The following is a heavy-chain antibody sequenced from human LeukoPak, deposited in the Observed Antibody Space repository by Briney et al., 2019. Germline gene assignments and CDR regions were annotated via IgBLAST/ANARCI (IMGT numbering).Heavy chain of an antibody. CDR3: ARDLYCGGDCYSPVAFDI. D-gene: IGHD2-21*02. CDR2: IIPIFGTA. J-gene: IGHJ3*02. V-gene: IGHV1-69*05. CDR1: GGTFSSYA. Sequence: GSSVKVSCKASGGTFSSYAISWVRQAPGQGLEWMGGIIPIFGTANYAQKFQGRVTISTDESTSTAYMELSSLRSEDTAVYYCARDLYCGGDCYSPVAFDIWGQGTMVTVSS.